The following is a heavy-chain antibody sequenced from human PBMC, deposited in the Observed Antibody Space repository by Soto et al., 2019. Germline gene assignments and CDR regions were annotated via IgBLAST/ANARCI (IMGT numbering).Heavy chain of an antibody. D-gene: IGHD2-21*02. J-gene: IGHJ4*02. CDR1: GDTFTDYY. CDR3: ARGGHVVVVTAALDF. CDR2: VNPSGGHT. Sequence: QVQLVQSGAEVKKPGTSVKVSCKASGDTFTDYYIHWVRQAPGQGLEWMGTVNPSGGHTTYAQHFLGRMTMTRDTSTSTRYMELISLTSEDTAVYYCARGGHVVVVTAALDFWGQGTLVTVSS. V-gene: IGHV1-46*01.